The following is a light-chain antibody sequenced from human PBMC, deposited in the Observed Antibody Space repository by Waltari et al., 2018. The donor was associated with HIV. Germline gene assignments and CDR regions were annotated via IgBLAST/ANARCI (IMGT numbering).Light chain of an antibody. CDR2: DAG. V-gene: IGLV3-21*02. J-gene: IGLJ1*01. CDR3: QVWDSSSDHYV. Sequence: SYVLTQPPSVSGDPGQTARITCGGNHIGSRSVHWYQQKPGKAPVLVVYDAGDRTSWIPERFSGSKSGNTGTLTIIRVEAGDEADYYCQVWDSSSDHYVFGTETKVTVL. CDR1: HIGSRS.